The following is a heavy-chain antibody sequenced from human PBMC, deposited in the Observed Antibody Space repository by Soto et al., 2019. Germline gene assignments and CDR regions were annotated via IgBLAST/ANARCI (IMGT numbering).Heavy chain of an antibody. CDR3: ARPRPYCGGDCPDS. CDR1: GFTFSSYW. D-gene: IGHD2-21*02. CDR2: INSDGSST. V-gene: IGHV3-74*01. Sequence: EVQLVESGGGLVQPGGSLRLSCAASGFTFSSYWMHWVRQAPGKGLVWVSRINSDGSSTSYADSVKGRFTISRDNAKNTLYLPMNSLGAEDTAVYYCARPRPYCGGDCPDSWGQGTLVTVSS. J-gene: IGHJ4*02.